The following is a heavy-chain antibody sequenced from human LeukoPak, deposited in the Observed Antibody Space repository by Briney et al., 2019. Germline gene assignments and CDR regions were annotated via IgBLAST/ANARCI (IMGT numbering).Heavy chain of an antibody. CDR1: GGSFSGYY. J-gene: IGHJ4*02. Sequence: SETLSLTCAVYGGSFSGYYWSWIRQPPGKGPEWIGEINHSGSTNYNPSLKSRVTISVDTSKNQFSLKLSSVTAADTAVYYCARGGGGSRYFDYWGQGTLVTVSS. CDR2: INHSGST. D-gene: IGHD1-26*01. V-gene: IGHV4-34*01. CDR3: ARGGGGSRYFDY.